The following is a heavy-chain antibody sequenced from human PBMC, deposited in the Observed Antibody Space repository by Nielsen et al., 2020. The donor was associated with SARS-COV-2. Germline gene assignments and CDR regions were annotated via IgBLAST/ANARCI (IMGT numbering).Heavy chain of an antibody. CDR3: ARESLYYYGSGSYYDY. Sequence: ASVKVSCKASGYTFTSYGISWVRQAPGQGLEWMGWISAYNGNTNYAQKLQGRVTMTTDTSTSTAYMELRSLRSDDTAVYYCARESLYYYGSGSYYDYWGQGTLVTVSS. D-gene: IGHD3-10*01. CDR1: GYTFTSYG. CDR2: ISAYNGNT. V-gene: IGHV1-18*04. J-gene: IGHJ4*02.